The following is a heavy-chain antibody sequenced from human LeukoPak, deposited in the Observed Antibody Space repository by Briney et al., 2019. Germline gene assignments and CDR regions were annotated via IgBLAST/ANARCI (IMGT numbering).Heavy chain of an antibody. Sequence: SETLSLTCTVSGGSISSYYWSWIRQPPGKGLEWIGYIYYSGSTNYNPSLKSRVTISVDTSKNQFSLKLSSVTAADTAVYYCARDIVAMNDAFDIWGQGTMVTVSS. D-gene: IGHD5-12*01. CDR1: GGSISSYY. CDR2: IYYSGST. CDR3: ARDIVAMNDAFDI. V-gene: IGHV4-59*12. J-gene: IGHJ3*02.